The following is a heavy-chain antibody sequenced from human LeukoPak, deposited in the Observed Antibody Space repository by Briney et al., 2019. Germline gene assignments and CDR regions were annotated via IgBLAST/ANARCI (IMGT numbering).Heavy chain of an antibody. CDR2: IKQDGSER. CDR3: AKGVYHYYGSGSYTLDF. CDR1: GFTFSTYW. D-gene: IGHD3-10*01. Sequence: GGSLRLSCAASGFTFSTYWMSWFRQAPGKGLEWVANIKQDGSERLYVDSVKGRFTVSRDNAKNSLYLQMNSLRAEDTAVYYCAKGVYHYYGSGSYTLDFWGQGTQVTVSS. J-gene: IGHJ4*02. V-gene: IGHV3-7*03.